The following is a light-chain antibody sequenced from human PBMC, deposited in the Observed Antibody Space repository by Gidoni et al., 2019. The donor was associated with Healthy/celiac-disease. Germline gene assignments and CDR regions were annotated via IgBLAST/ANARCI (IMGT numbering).Light chain of an antibody. Sequence: EIVFTQSPATLSLTPGERASLSCRASQSLSSYLACDQQKPGQAPRLLIYDAANKATGIPAKFSGSGSGTDFTLTISSREPEEFAVYYCQQRSNWPPLTFGGGTKVEIK. V-gene: IGKV3-11*01. CDR3: QQRSNWPPLT. CDR2: DAA. J-gene: IGKJ4*01. CDR1: QSLSSY.